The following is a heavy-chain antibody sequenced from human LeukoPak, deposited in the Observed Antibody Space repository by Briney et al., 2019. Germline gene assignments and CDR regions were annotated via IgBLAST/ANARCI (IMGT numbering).Heavy chain of an antibody. V-gene: IGHV4-30-4*01. CDR1: GGSISSGDYY. Sequence: SETLSLTCTVSGGSISSGDYYWSWIRQPPGKGLEWIGYIYYSGSTYYNPSLKSRVTISVDTSKNQFSLKLSSVTAADTAVYYCVREGFGELLRDYWGQGTLVTVSS. CDR2: IYYSGST. CDR3: VREGFGELLRDY. D-gene: IGHD3-10*01. J-gene: IGHJ4*02.